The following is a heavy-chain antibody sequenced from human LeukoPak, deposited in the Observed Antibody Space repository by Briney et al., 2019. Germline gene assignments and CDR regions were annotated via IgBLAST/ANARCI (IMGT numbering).Heavy chain of an antibody. CDR2: ISYDGSNK. V-gene: IGHV3-30*18. J-gene: IGHJ4*02. CDR3: ANYWGSGWDNFDY. D-gene: IGHD6-19*01. Sequence: GGSLRLSCAASGFTFSSYGMHWVRQAPGKGLEWVAVISYDGSNKYYADSVKGRFTISRDNSKNTLYLQMNSLRAEDTAVYYCANYWGSGWDNFDYWGQGTLVTVSS. CDR1: GFTFSSYG.